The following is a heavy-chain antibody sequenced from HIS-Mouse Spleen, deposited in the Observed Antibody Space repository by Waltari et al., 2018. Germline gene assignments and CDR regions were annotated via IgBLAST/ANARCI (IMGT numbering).Heavy chain of an antibody. CDR3: AREIPYSSSWYDWYFDL. CDR2: IYYRGST. D-gene: IGHD6-13*01. Sequence: QLQLQESGPGLVKPSENLSLTCTVSGGSISSSSYYWGWIGQPPGKGREWIGSIYYRGSTYYNPSLKSRVTISVDTSKNQFSLKLSAVTAADTAVYYCAREIPYSSSWYDWYFDLWGRGTLVTVSS. CDR1: GGSISSSSYY. J-gene: IGHJ2*01. V-gene: IGHV4-39*07.